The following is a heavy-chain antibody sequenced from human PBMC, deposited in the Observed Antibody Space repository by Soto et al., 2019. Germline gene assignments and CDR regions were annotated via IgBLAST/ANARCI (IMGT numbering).Heavy chain of an antibody. Sequence: QVQLVESGGGVVQPGRSLRLSCASSGFTFSTYGMHWVRQAPGKGLEWVAVIWYDGSNKYYGDSVKGRFTISRDNSKNTLYRQMSSLRAEDTAVYYCARAVGPFGSWGQGTLVTVSS. CDR3: ARAVGPFGS. D-gene: IGHD1-26*01. J-gene: IGHJ4*02. V-gene: IGHV3-33*01. CDR1: GFTFSTYG. CDR2: IWYDGSNK.